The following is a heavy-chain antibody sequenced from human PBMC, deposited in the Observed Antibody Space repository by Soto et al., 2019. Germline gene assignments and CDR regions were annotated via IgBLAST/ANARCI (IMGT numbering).Heavy chain of an antibody. Sequence: EVQLVESGGGLVQPGGSLRLSCAASGFTFSSYSMNWVRQAPGKGLEWVSYISSSSTTKYYADSVKGRFTISRDNAKNSLYLQMNSVRVGDTAVYYWARDGCSGSNCLNWFDPWGQGTLVTVSS. J-gene: IGHJ5*02. CDR2: ISSSSTTK. CDR3: ARDGCSGSNCLNWFDP. D-gene: IGHD2-15*01. V-gene: IGHV3-48*01. CDR1: GFTFSSYS.